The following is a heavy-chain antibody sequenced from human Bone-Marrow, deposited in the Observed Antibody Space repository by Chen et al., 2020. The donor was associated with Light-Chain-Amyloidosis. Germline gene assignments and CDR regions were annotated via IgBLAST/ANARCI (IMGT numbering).Heavy chain of an antibody. CDR3: AREVAGGRYYYYYYMDV. CDR1: GFTFSSYW. Sequence: EVQLVESGGGLVQPGGSLRLSCAASGFTFSSYWMHWVRQAPGKGLVWVSRINSDGSSTSYADSVKGRFTISRDNAKNTLYLQMNSLRAEDTAVYYCAREVAGGRYYYYYYMDVWGKWTTVTVSS. D-gene: IGHD6-13*01. J-gene: IGHJ6*03. V-gene: IGHV3-74*01. CDR2: INSDGSST.